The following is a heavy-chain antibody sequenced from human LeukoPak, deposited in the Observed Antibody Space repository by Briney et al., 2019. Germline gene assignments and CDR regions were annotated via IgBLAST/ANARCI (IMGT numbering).Heavy chain of an antibody. D-gene: IGHD3/OR15-3a*01. J-gene: IGHJ4*02. V-gene: IGHV3-23*01. CDR3: TRAVAADDFSPGY. CDR2: ISGSGGSI. CDR1: GFTFSTYA. Sequence: GGSLRLSCTASGFTFSTYAMSWVRQAPGKGLEWVSVISGSGGSIYYADSVKGRFTISRDKSKNTVYLQMNSLRAEDTAVYYCTRAVAADDFSPGYWGQGTLVTVSS.